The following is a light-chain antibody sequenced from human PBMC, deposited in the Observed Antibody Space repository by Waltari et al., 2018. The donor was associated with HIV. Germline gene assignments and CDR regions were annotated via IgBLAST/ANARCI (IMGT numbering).Light chain of an antibody. V-gene: IGLV1-36*01. Sequence: QSLLTQPPSVSEAPRQRVTISCSGSSSNIGNNTVHWYRQLPGKAPRLLIYSDALLSSGVSDRFSGSKSGTSASLAISGLQSEDEADYYCATWDDTLNGVIFGGGTKLTVL. CDR2: SDA. J-gene: IGLJ2*01. CDR3: ATWDDTLNGVI. CDR1: SSNIGNNT.